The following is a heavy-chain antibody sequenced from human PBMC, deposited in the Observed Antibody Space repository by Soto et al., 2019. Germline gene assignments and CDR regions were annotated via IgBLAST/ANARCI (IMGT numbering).Heavy chain of an antibody. J-gene: IGHJ5*02. CDR1: GFTFSSYA. CDR3: AKDRGYSSSWSGNWFDP. CDR2: ISGSGGST. D-gene: IGHD6-13*01. Sequence: EVQLLESGGGLVQPGGSLRLSCAASGFTFSSYAMSWVRQAPGKGLEWVSAISGSGGSTYYADSVKGRFTISRDNSKNTLYLQMNSLRAEDTAVYYCAKDRGYSSSWSGNWFDPWGQGNLVTVSS. V-gene: IGHV3-23*01.